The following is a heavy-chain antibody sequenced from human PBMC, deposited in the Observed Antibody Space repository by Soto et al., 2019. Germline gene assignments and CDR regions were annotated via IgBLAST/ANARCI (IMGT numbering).Heavy chain of an antibody. CDR3: ARGDCSGGSCYSVDI. V-gene: IGHV4-4*02. J-gene: IGHJ3*02. D-gene: IGHD2-15*01. CDR1: GGSISSINW. Sequence: QVQLQESGPGLVKPSGTLSLTCAVSGGSISSINWWSWVRQPPGKGLEWIGEIYHSGSTNYNPSHKGRVTIAVDKSKNQFSLKLSAVTAADTAVYYCARGDCSGGSCYSVDIWGQGTMVTVSS. CDR2: IYHSGST.